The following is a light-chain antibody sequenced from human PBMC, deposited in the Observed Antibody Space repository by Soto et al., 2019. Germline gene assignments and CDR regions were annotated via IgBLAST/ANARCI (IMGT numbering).Light chain of an antibody. CDR2: SNN. J-gene: IGLJ3*02. CDR3: ATWDDSLNAWV. CDR1: ASNIGTHA. Sequence: QSVLTQPTSVSGTPGQGVTLSCSGSASNIGTHAVSWYQHLPGTTPKVLMSSNNERPSGVSDRFSGSKSGTSASLASSGLQSGDEDDYYCATWDDSLNAWVFGGGTKLTVL. V-gene: IGLV1-44*01.